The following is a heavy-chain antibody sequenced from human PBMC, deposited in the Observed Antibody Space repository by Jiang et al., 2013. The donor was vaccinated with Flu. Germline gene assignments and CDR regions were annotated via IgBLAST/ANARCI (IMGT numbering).Heavy chain of an antibody. V-gene: IGHV4-34*01. CDR3: ARGDGSSGWPYYSMDV. D-gene: IGHD6-19*01. Sequence: LLKPSETLSLTCAVYGGSFSGYYWSWIRQPPGKGLEWIGEINHSGSTNYNPSLKSRVTISVDTSKNQFSLKLSSVTAADTAVYYCARGDGSSGWPYYSMDVWGQGTTVTVSS. J-gene: IGHJ6*02. CDR2: INHSGST. CDR1: GGSFSGYY.